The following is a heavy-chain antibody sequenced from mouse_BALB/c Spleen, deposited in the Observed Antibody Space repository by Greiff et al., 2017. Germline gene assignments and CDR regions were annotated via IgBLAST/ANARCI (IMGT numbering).Heavy chain of an antibody. CDR2: ISSGSSTI. J-gene: IGHJ3*01. CDR1: GFTFSSFG. CDR3: ARSHYGNGFAY. Sequence: EVQVVESGGGLVQPGGSRKLSCAASGFTFSSFGMHWVRQAPEKGLEWVAYISSGSSTIYYADTVKGRFTISRDNPKNTLFLQMTSLRSEDTAMYYCARSHYGNGFAYWGQGTLVTVSA. D-gene: IGHD2-1*01. V-gene: IGHV5-17*02.